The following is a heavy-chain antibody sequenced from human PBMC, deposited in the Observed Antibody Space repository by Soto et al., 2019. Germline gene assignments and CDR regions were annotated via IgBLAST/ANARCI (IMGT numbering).Heavy chain of an antibody. CDR1: VFTFSSYA. D-gene: IGHD3-10*01. CDR3: ARDGWFGELSYFDY. V-gene: IGHV3-30-3*01. Sequence: QVHLVESGGGVVQPGRSLRLSCAASVFTFSSYAMHWVRQAPGKWLEWVAGIAYDGSNKYYADSVKARFTISRDNSQNTLYLQMNSLRAEDTAVYYCARDGWFGELSYFDYWGQGTLVTVSS. CDR2: IAYDGSNK. J-gene: IGHJ4*02.